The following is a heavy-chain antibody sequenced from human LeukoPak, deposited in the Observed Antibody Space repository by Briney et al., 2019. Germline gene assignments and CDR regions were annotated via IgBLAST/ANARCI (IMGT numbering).Heavy chain of an antibody. D-gene: IGHD3-3*01. V-gene: IGHV1-8*03. CDR1: GYTFTSYD. CDR3: ARGDREKRFLEWFSFYYYMDV. Sequence: ASVKVSCKASGYTFTSYDINWVRQAPGQGLEWMGWMNPNSGNTGYAQKFQGRVTITRNTSISTAYMELSSLRSEDTAVYYCARGDREKRFLEWFSFYYYMDVWGKGTTVTVSS. J-gene: IGHJ6*03. CDR2: MNPNSGNT.